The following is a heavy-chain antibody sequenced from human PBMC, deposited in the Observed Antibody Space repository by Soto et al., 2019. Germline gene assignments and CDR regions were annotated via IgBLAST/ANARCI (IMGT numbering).Heavy chain of an antibody. D-gene: IGHD5-12*01. CDR2: ISSDGDTI. Sequence: VQLVESGGDLVQPGRSLRLSCAASGFTFDDYAMHWVRQAPGKGLEWVSGISSDGDTIAYADSVQGRFTVFRDNAKNSLYLQMNSLRAEDTALYYCTKGGYDLIYYFGMDVWGQGTTVTVSS. J-gene: IGHJ6*02. V-gene: IGHV3-9*01. CDR3: TKGGYDLIYYFGMDV. CDR1: GFTFDDYA.